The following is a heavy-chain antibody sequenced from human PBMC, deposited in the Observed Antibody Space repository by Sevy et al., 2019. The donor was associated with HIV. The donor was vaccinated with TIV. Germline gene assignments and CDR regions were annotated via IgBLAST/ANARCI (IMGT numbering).Heavy chain of an antibody. D-gene: IGHD5-12*01. V-gene: IGHV4-30-2*01. CDR2: IYHSGTT. Sequence: SETLSLTCVVSGGSISSSGYSWSWVRRPPGRGLEWIGFIYHSGTTYYNPSLKSRVTISLDWSKNQFSLKLSSVTAADTAVYYCARGNRVAYFFDYWGQGALVTVSS. J-gene: IGHJ4*02. CDR3: ARGNRVAYFFDY. CDR1: GGSISSSGYS.